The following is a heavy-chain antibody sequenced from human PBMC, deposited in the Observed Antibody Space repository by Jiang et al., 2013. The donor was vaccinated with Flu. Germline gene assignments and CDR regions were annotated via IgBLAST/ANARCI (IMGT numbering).Heavy chain of an antibody. Sequence: VQLVESGAEVKKPGASVKVSCTASGYTFPKYSISWVRQAPGQGLEWMGWISAYNGNTNYAQKFQGRVTMTTDTSTSTAYMELRSLRSDDTAVYYCARDPNLIITFGGVIGSPFDYWGQGTLVTVSS. D-gene: IGHD3-16*02. J-gene: IGHJ4*02. V-gene: IGHV1-18*01. CDR3: ARDPNLIITFGGVIGSPFDY. CDR1: GYTFPKYS. CDR2: ISAYNGNT.